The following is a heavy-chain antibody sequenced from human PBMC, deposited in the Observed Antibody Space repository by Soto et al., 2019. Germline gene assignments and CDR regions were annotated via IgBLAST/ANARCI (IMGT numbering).Heavy chain of an antibody. CDR3: ARHLYPGDSSGSFGY. V-gene: IGHV4-39*01. CDR1: DDSIGRSNYF. CDR2: IFYSGNT. Sequence: QLQLQESGPGLVKPSETLSLTCTVSDDSIGRSNYFWGWIRQPPGKGLEWIGNIFYSGNTHYNPSLKSRVTISLDTSNHHFSLRVSSVTAADTAVYYCARHLYPGDSSGSFGYWGPGALVIVSS. D-gene: IGHD6-19*01. J-gene: IGHJ4*02.